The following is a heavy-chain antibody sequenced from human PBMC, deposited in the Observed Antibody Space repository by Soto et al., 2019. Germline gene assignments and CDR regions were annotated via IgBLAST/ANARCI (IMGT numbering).Heavy chain of an antibody. CDR1: GFTFGDYA. J-gene: IGHJ4*02. CDR2: IRSKAYGGTT. V-gene: IGHV3-49*03. D-gene: IGHD1-7*01. Sequence: GGSLRLSCTASGFTFGDYAMSWFRQAPGKGLEWVGFIRSKAYGGTTEYAASVKGRFTISRDDSKSIAYLQMNSLKTEDTAVYYCTRGRITGTTRPHPDFDYWGQGTLVTVSS. CDR3: TRGRITGTTRPHPDFDY.